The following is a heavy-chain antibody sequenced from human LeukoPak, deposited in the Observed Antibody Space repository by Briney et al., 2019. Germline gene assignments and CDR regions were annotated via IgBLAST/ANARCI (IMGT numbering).Heavy chain of an antibody. Sequence: GGSLRLSCAASGFNFRAYGMHWVRQAPGKGVEWVALIWFDGRNENYIDSVKGRFTISRDNSKDTLYLQMNSLRAEDTALYYCAKGRGSWATDYWGQGALVTVSS. CDR2: IWFDGRNE. CDR1: GFNFRAYG. V-gene: IGHV3-33*06. D-gene: IGHD6-13*01. J-gene: IGHJ4*02. CDR3: AKGRGSWATDY.